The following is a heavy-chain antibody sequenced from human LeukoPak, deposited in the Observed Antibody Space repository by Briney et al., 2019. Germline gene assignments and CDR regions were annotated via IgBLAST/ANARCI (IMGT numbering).Heavy chain of an antibody. CDR3: ARNPPYCTSTSCYNDY. Sequence: ASVKVSCKASGYTFTIYYMHWVRQAPGQGLEWMGWINPNSGGTTYAQRFQGRVTMTRDTSISTAYMELSGLTSDATAVYYCARNPPYCTSTSCYNDYWGQGTLVTVSS. D-gene: IGHD2-2*02. J-gene: IGHJ4*02. CDR2: INPNSGGT. V-gene: IGHV1-2*02. CDR1: GYTFTIYY.